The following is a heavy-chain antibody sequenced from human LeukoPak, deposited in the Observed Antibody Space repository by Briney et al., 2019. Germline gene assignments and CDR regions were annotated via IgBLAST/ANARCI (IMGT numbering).Heavy chain of an antibody. CDR1: GGSFSGYY. CDR2: IYNNGRT. J-gene: IGHJ4*02. V-gene: IGHV4-59*01. CDR3: ARVMGSDWYPLAY. D-gene: IGHD6-19*01. Sequence: SETLSLTCAVYGGSFSGYYWSWIRQPPGKGLEWIGYIYNNGRTNYNPSLKSRVTISVDTSKNQFSLKLSSVTAADTAVYYCARVMGSDWYPLAYWGQGTLVTVSS.